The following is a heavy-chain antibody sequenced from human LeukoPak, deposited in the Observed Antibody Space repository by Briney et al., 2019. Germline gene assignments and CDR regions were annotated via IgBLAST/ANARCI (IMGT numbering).Heavy chain of an antibody. V-gene: IGHV1-18*01. CDR2: ISAYNGNT. Sequence: ASVKVSCKASGYTFTSYGISWVRQAPGQGLEWMGWISAYNGNTNYAQKLQGRVTMTTDTSTSTAYMELRSLRSGDTAVYYCARDFHNRYCGSTSCPRSYNWFDPWGQGTLVTVSS. CDR3: ARDFHNRYCGSTSCPRSYNWFDP. D-gene: IGHD2-2*01. CDR1: GYTFTSYG. J-gene: IGHJ5*02.